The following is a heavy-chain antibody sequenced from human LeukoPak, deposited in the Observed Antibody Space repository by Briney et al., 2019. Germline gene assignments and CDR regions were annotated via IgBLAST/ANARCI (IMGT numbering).Heavy chain of an antibody. D-gene: IGHD6-19*01. Sequence: RPSETLSLTCTVSGGSISSYYWSWIRQPPGKGLEWIGYIYYSGSTNYNPSLKSRVTISVDTSKNQFSLKLSSVTAADTAVYYCARLIAVAGTIDYWGQGTLVTVSS. CDR3: ARLIAVAGTIDY. J-gene: IGHJ4*02. CDR1: GGSISSYY. CDR2: IYYSGST. V-gene: IGHV4-59*08.